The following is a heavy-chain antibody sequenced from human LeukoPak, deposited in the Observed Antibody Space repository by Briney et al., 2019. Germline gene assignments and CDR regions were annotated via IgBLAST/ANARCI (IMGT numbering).Heavy chain of an antibody. CDR3: AKERYNWNDVKWFDP. V-gene: IGHV3-23*01. Sequence: GGSLRLSCAASGFTFSSYAMSWVRQAPGKGLGWVSAISGSGGSTYYADSVKGRFTISRDNSKNTLYLQMNGLRAEDTAVYYCAKERYNWNDVKWFDPWGQGTLVTVSS. J-gene: IGHJ5*02. CDR2: ISGSGGST. D-gene: IGHD1-1*01. CDR1: GFTFSSYA.